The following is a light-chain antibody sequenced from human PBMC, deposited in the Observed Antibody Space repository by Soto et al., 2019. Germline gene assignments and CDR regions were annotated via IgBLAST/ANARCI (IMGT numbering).Light chain of an antibody. Sequence: SLLTRPASVSGSPGQSITISCTGTSSDVGGYNYVSWYQQHPGKAPNPMIYDGSKRPSGVSNRFSGYKSGNTAPLTISGLQAEDEADYYCSSYTSSSTLAVFGTGTTVTVL. CDR2: DGS. CDR1: SSDVGGYNY. V-gene: IGLV2-14*01. J-gene: IGLJ1*01. CDR3: SSYTSSSTLAV.